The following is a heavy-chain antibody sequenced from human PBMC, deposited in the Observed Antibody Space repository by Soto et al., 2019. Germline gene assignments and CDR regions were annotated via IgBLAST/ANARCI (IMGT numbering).Heavy chain of an antibody. V-gene: IGHV3-23*04. CDR1: GFTFSSYA. J-gene: IGHJ5*02. CDR2: ISGSGGST. Sequence: EVQRVESGGGLVQPGGSLRLSCAASGFTFSSYARSWVRQAPGKGLEWVSAISGSGGSTYYADSVKGRFTISRDNSKNTLYLQMNSLRAEDTAVSYRAKGRIYNWFDPWGQRTLVTVSS. CDR3: AKGRIYNWFDP.